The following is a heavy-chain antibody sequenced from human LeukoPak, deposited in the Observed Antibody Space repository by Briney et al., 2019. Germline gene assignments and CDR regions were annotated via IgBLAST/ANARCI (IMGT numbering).Heavy chain of an antibody. V-gene: IGHV1-18*01. D-gene: IGHD2-15*01. CDR2: VTSYNGDT. CDR3: ARGDRVVAATLFYYYYYMDV. J-gene: IGHJ6*03. Sequence: ASVKVSCKASGYTFNNYGISWVRQAPGQGLEWMGWVTSYNGDTNYAQKFHGRVTMTTDTSTSTAYMEPRSLRSDDTAVYYCARGDRVVAATLFYYYYYMDVWGKGTTVTISS. CDR1: GYTFNNYG.